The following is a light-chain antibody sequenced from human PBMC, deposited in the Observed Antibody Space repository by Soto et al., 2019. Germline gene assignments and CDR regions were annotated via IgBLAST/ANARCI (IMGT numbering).Light chain of an antibody. J-gene: IGKJ1*01. CDR1: QTVGYY. CDR3: QQYGTSPRT. Sequence: EIVVTQSPCTLSFSAGERSTLSFRASQTVGYYLAWYQQKAGQAPRPLIYDASNRAPGIPARFSGSGSGTDFTLTISSLEPEDFAVYYCQQYGTSPRTFGQGTKVDIK. V-gene: IGKV3-11*01. CDR2: DAS.